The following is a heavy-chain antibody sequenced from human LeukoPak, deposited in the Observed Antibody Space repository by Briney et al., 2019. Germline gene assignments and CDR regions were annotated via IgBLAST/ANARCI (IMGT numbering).Heavy chain of an antibody. CDR1: GGSISSSSYY. Sequence: SETLSLTCTVSGGSISSSSYYWGWIRQPPGKGLEWIGSIYYSGSTYYNPSLKSRVTISVDTSKNQFSLKLSSVTAADAAVYYCARGLSSGIANDYWGQGTLVTVSS. CDR3: ARGLSSGIANDY. V-gene: IGHV4-39*01. J-gene: IGHJ4*02. CDR2: IYYSGST. D-gene: IGHD1-26*01.